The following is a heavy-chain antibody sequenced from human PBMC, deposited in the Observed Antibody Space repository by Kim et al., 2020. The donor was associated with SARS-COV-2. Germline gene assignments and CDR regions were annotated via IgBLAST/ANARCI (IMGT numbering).Heavy chain of an antibody. J-gene: IGHJ4*02. Sequence: GGSLRLSCAASGFTFSDYYMSWIRQAPGKGLEWVSYISSSSSYTNYADSVKGRFTISRDNAKNSLYLQMNSLRAEDTAVYYCARGIRWGSSWYEELFYFDFWGQGTLVTVSS. V-gene: IGHV3-11*05. CDR3: ARGIRWGSSWYEELFYFDF. CDR1: GFTFSDYY. CDR2: ISSSSSYT. D-gene: IGHD6-13*01.